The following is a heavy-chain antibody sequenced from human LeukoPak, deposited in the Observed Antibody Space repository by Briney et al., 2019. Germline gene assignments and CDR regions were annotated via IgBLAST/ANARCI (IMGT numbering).Heavy chain of an antibody. CDR3: ARDVTFVVVPAAMTN. V-gene: IGHV1-18*01. CDR2: ISAYNGNT. D-gene: IGHD2-2*01. Sequence: ASVKVSCKASGYTFTSYGISWVRQAPGQGLEWMGWISAYNGNTNYAQKLQGRVTMTTDTSTSTAYMELRSPRSDDTAVYYCARDVTFVVVPAAMTNWGQGTLVTVSS. CDR1: GYTFTSYG. J-gene: IGHJ4*02.